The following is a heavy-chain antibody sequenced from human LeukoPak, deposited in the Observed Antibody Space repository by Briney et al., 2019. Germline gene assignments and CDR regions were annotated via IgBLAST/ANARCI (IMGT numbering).Heavy chain of an antibody. CDR1: GFSFSSHG. CDR2: ISGSGYST. V-gene: IGHV3-23*01. CDR3: TKTLDDILTGYFYYFDY. J-gene: IGHJ4*02. Sequence: GGSLRLSCAGSGFSFSSHGMNWVRQAPGKGLEWVSVISGSGYSTYYADSVKGRFTISRDNSKKTLYLQMDNLRAEDTAVYYCTKTLDDILTGYFYYFDYWGQGTLVTVSS. D-gene: IGHD3-9*01.